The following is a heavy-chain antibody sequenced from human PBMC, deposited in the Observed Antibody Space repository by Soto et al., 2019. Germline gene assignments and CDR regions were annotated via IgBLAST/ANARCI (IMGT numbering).Heavy chain of an antibody. D-gene: IGHD6-13*01. CDR2: IIPIFGTA. J-gene: IGHJ5*02. V-gene: IGHV1-69*06. CDR1: GGTFSSYA. CDR3: ARDKLDSSSWYTTNNWFDP. Sequence: SVKVSCKASGGTFSSYAISWVRQAPGQGLEWMGGIIPIFGTANYAQKFQGRVTITADKSTSTVYMELSSLRSEDTAVYYCARDKLDSSSWYTTNNWFDPWGQGTLVTSPQ.